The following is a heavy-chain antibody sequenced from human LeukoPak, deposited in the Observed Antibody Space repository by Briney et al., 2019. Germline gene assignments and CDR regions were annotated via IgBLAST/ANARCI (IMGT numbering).Heavy chain of an antibody. CDR1: GYTFTDYY. J-gene: IGHJ4*02. CDR3: TRAGRGVY. CDR2: INPNSGGT. V-gene: IGHV1-2*02. D-gene: IGHD3-10*01. Sequence: ASVKVSCTASGYTFTDYYMHWVRQAPGQGFEWMGWINPNSGGTRYVQNFQGRVTMTRDTSISTVYMELTRLTSDDTAVYYCTRAGRGVYWGQGTLVTVSS.